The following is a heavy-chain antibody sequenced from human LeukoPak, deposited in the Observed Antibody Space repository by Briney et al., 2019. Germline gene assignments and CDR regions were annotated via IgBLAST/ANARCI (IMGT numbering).Heavy chain of an antibody. V-gene: IGHV1-2*02. J-gene: IGHJ4*02. CDR3: ARVNGEWEPLEY. Sequence: ASVKVSCKPSGYSFTDYYMHWVRQAPGQGLEWMGWINPNNGDTNSAQKFQGRVTMTRDTSTTTVYMELSRLTSDDTAVYYCARVNGEWEPLEYWGQGTLVTASS. CDR1: GYSFTDYY. D-gene: IGHD1-26*01. CDR2: INPNNGDT.